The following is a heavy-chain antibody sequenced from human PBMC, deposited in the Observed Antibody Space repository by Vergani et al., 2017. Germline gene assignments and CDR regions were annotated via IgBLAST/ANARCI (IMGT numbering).Heavy chain of an antibody. Sequence: EVQLLESGGDLVQPGGSLRLSCAASGFTFNHYAMNWVRQAPGKGLEWVSGISGSGGSTYYAGSVKGRFTIARDSSKNTLYLQMNSLSAGDTAVYYCAKANPRNSGYDYLYYYHAMGVWCQGTTVTVSS. D-gene: IGHD5-12*01. CDR2: ISGSGGST. CDR3: AKANPRNSGYDYLYYYHAMGV. CDR1: GFTFNHYA. J-gene: IGHJ6*02. V-gene: IGHV3-23*01.